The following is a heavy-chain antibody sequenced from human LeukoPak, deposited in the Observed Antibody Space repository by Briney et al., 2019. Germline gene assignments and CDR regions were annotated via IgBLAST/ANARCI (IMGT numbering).Heavy chain of an antibody. D-gene: IGHD2-2*01. V-gene: IGHV3-30*02. J-gene: IGHJ4*02. CDR3: AKGYIVVVPAAPDY. Sequence: GGSLRLSCAASGFTFSSYGMHWVRQAPGKGLEWVAFIRYDGSNKYYADSVKGRFTISRDNSKNTLYLQMNSLRAEDTAVYYCAKGYIVVVPAAPDYWGQGTLVTVSS. CDR2: IRYDGSNK. CDR1: GFTFSSYG.